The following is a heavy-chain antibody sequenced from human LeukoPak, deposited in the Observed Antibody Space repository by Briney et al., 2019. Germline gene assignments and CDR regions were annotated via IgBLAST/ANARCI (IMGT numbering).Heavy chain of an antibody. CDR1: GFTFSAYS. D-gene: IGHD2-2*01. J-gene: IGHJ4*02. CDR3: ARATAAIGNHFDY. V-gene: IGHV3-21*01. Sequence: KTGGPLRLSCAASGFTFSAYSVNWVGQAPGKALEWVSSIISRSSYIYYADSVKRRFTISRDNAKNSLYLQMNSLRAEDTAVYYCARATAAIGNHFDYWGQGTLVTVSS. CDR2: IISRSSYI.